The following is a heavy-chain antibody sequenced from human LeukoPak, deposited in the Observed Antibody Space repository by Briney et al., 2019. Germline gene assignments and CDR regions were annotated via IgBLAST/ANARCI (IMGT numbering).Heavy chain of an antibody. J-gene: IGHJ4*02. CDR1: GFTFSTYD. V-gene: IGHV3-23*01. CDR2: ISGKGGST. Sequence: GGSLRLSCLASGFTFSTYDMTWVRQAAGKGLEWFSVISGKGGSTYYYADSVKGRFTISRDNSKHTLYLEMNSLRAEDTAVYYCAKGGWLDDWGQGTLVTVSS. CDR3: AKGGWLDD.